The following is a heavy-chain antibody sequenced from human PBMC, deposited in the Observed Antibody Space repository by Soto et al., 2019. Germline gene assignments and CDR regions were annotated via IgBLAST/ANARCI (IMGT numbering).Heavy chain of an antibody. J-gene: IGHJ4*02. CDR3: ARGRTIFGVVNFDY. D-gene: IGHD3-3*01. Sequence: QVQLVQSGAEVKKPGSSVKVSCKASGGTLSNYAIAWVRLAPGQGLEWVGGVIPIFSIMKYAQKFQDRVTFTADDSTNTAYMELSILSSEDTAVYYCARGRTIFGVVNFDYWGQGTLVTVSS. CDR1: GGTLSNYA. CDR2: VIPIFSIM. V-gene: IGHV1-69*01.